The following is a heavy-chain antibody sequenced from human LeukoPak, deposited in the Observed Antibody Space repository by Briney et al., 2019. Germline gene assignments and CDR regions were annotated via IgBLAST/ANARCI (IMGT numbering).Heavy chain of an antibody. J-gene: IGHJ5*02. CDR2: INPNSGGT. CDR3: ARRRDILTGPNWFDP. V-gene: IGHV1-2*02. CDR1: GYTFTGYY. Sequence: GASVKVSCKASGYTFTGYYMHWVRQAPGQGLEWMGWINPNSGGTNYAQKFQGRVTMTRDTSISTAYMELSRLRSDDTAVYYCARRRDILTGPNWFDPWGQGTLVTVSS. D-gene: IGHD3-9*01.